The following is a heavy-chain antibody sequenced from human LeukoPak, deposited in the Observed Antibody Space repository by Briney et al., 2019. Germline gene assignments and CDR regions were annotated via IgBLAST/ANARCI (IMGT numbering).Heavy chain of an antibody. CDR2: IKQDGSEK. CDR3: AREWQGGVAAAGTRIEGDY. D-gene: IGHD6-13*01. Sequence: QAGGSLRLSCAVSGFSVSGYWMTWVRQAPGKGLEWVANIKQDGSEKNYVDSVKGRFTISRDNAENSLFLQMNSLRVEDTAVYYYAREWQGGVAAAGTRIEGDYWGQGTLVAVSS. J-gene: IGHJ4*02. CDR1: GFSVSGYW. V-gene: IGHV3-7*01.